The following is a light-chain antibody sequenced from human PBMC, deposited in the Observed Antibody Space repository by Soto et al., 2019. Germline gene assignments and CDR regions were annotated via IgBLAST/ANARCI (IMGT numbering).Light chain of an antibody. J-gene: IGKJ5*01. Sequence: DIQMTQSPSSLSASVGDRVTITCRASQTISNFLNWYQQKPGKAPNLLIYAASSLQSGVPSRFSGSASGSDFTLTNSSLQPEDFATYYCQQTYNTPLTFGQGTRLQIK. CDR3: QQTYNTPLT. CDR2: AAS. V-gene: IGKV1-39*01. CDR1: QTISNF.